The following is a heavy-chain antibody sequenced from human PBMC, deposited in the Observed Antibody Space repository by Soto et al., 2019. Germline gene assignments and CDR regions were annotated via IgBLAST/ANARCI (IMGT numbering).Heavy chain of an antibody. V-gene: IGHV3-21*06. CDR2: ISSSRSYI. D-gene: IGHD3-22*01. CDR3: TRGDYYDSSVPFSDAFVI. CDR1: GFTFSSYS. J-gene: IGHJ3*02. Sequence: GGSLRLSCAASGFTFSSYSMNWVRQAPGKGLGWVSSISSSRSYIYYADSVKGRFTISRDNAKNSLFLQMNRLRAEDTAVYYCTRGDYYDSSVPFSDAFVIWGKGTMVTVS.